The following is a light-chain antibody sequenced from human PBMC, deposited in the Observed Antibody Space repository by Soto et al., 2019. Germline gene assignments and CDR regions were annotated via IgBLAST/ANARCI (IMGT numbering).Light chain of an antibody. Sequence: QSALTQPRSVSGSPGQSVTISCTGTSSDVGAYNYVSWYQQHPGKAPKLIIYDVTKRPSGVPDRFSGSKSGNTASLTISGLQADDEADYHCFSYAGSYTVIFGGGTKLTVL. CDR1: SSDVGAYNY. CDR2: DVT. CDR3: FSYAGSYTVI. V-gene: IGLV2-11*01. J-gene: IGLJ2*01.